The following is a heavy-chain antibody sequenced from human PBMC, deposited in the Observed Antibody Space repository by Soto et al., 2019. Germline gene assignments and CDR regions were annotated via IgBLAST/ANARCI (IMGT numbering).Heavy chain of an antibody. J-gene: IGHJ6*02. Sequence: GESLKISCKGSGYSFTSYWIGWVRQMPVKVLEWMGIIYPGDSDTRYSPSFQGQVTISADKSISTAYLQWSSLKASDTAMYYCARLARIGYCSSTSCYKHYYYGMDVWGQGTKVTVS. CDR1: GYSFTSYW. D-gene: IGHD2-2*02. CDR3: ARLARIGYCSSTSCYKHYYYGMDV. CDR2: IYPGDSDT. V-gene: IGHV5-51*01.